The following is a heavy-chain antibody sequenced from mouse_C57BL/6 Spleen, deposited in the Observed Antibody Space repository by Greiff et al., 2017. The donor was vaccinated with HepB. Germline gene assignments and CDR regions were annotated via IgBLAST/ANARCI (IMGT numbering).Heavy chain of an antibody. Sequence: VHVKQSGPELVKPGASVKMSCKASGYTFTDYNMHWVKQSHGKSLEWIGYINPNNGGTSYNQKFKGKATLTVNKSSSTAYMELRSLTSEDSAVYYCARTTVEGTWFAYWGQGTLVTVSA. CDR3: ARTTVEGTWFAY. V-gene: IGHV1-22*01. J-gene: IGHJ3*01. D-gene: IGHD1-1*01. CDR2: INPNNGGT. CDR1: GYTFTDYN.